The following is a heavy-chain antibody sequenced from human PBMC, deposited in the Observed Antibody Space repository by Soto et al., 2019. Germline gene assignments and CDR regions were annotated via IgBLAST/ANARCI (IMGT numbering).Heavy chain of an antibody. CDR1: GFTFSSYA. V-gene: IGHV3-30-3*01. J-gene: IGHJ6*02. CDR2: ISYDGSNK. Sequence: GSLRLSCAASGFTFSSYAMHWVRQAPGKGLEWVTVISYDGSNKYYADSVKGRFTISRDNSKNTLYLQMNSLRAEGTAVYYCARVVKTHYDFWSGYPTYGVDVWGQGTTVTVSS. CDR3: ARVVKTHYDFWSGYPTYGVDV. D-gene: IGHD3-3*01.